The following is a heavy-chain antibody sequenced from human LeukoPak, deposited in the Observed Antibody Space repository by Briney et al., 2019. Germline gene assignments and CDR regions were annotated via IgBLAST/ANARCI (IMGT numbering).Heavy chain of an antibody. CDR1: GFTFSTSS. CDR3: ARFAAGGSYYYYMDV. J-gene: IGHJ6*03. D-gene: IGHD6-25*01. V-gene: IGHV3-21*06. Sequence: GGSLRLSCTASGFTFSTSSMNWLRQAPGKGLEWVSSISSSSTYIYYADSVKDRFTISRDDAKNSLYLQMNNLRAEDTAVYYCARFAAGGSYYYYMDVWGKGSTVTVSS. CDR2: ISSSSTYI.